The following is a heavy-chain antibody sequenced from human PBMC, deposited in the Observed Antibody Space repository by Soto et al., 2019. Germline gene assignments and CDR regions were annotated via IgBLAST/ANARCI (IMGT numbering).Heavy chain of an antibody. V-gene: IGHV1-8*01. J-gene: IGHJ6*02. D-gene: IGHD3-3*01. CDR2: MNPNSGNT. Sequence: ASVKVSCKASGYTFTSYDINWVRQATGQGLEWMGWMNPNSGNTGYAQKFQGRVTMTRNTSIRKAYMELSSLRSEDTAVYYCARGGTIFGVVIDYYYYYGMDVWGQGTTVTVSS. CDR1: GYTFTSYD. CDR3: ARGGTIFGVVIDYYYYYGMDV.